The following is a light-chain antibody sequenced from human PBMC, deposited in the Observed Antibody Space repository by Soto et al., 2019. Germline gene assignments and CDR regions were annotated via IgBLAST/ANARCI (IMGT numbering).Light chain of an antibody. V-gene: IGLV2-23*01. CDR2: EGT. J-gene: IGLJ1*01. CDR1: NNL. Sequence: QSVLTQPASVSGSPGQSITISCTGTNNLVSWYQQHPGKAPKVVVYEGTKRPSGVSNRFSGSNSSGTASLTISGLQAEDEAAYFCCAYVGARSYVFGPGTKLTVL. CDR3: CAYVGARSYV.